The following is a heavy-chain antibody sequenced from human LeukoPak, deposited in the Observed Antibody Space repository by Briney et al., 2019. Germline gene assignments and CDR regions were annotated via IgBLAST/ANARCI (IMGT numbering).Heavy chain of an antibody. CDR1: GGSFSGYY. J-gene: IGHJ6*02. V-gene: IGHV4-34*01. CDR2: INHSGST. D-gene: IGHD6-13*01. CDR3: ATARYSSSWYHYYYGMDV. Sequence: PSETLSLTCAVYGGSFSGYYWSWIRQPPGKGLEWIGEINHSGSTNYNPSLKSRVTISVDTSKNQFSLKLSSVTAADTAVYYCATARYSSSWYHYYYGMDVWGQGTTVTVSS.